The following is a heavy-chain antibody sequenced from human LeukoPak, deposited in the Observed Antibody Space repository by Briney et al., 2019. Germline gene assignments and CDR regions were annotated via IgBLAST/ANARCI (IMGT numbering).Heavy chain of an antibody. CDR3: PKGDYGRHLPSFDF. Sequence: GGSLRLSCAACGFIFRRYAMLWVRQAPGKGLEWVSAISCCGGSTYYADSVKGRFTIYIDNYNHTLYLQMNRLRAEHTYVYYCPKGDYGRHLPSFDFWGQGPLVTVSS. D-gene: IGHD4-23*01. CDR2: ISCCGGST. J-gene: IGHJ4*02. V-gene: IGHV3-23*01. CDR1: GFIFRRYA.